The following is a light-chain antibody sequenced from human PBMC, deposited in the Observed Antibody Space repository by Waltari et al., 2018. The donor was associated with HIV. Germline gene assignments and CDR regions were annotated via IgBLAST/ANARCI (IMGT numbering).Light chain of an antibody. Sequence: EIVLTQSPVTLSLSPVEIATLSCRASQNINTFLTWYQPIPGQAPRLLIYDVSNSATGIPARFSGSGSGTDFTLTISSLEPEDFAVYYCQQRSNWPLTFGGGTKVEMK. V-gene: IGKV3-11*01. J-gene: IGKJ4*01. CDR2: DVS. CDR1: QNINTF. CDR3: QQRSNWPLT.